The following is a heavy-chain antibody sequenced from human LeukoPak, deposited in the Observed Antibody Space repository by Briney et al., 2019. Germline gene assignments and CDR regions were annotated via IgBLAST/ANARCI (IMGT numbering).Heavy chain of an antibody. CDR1: GFTFRSYA. J-gene: IGHJ4*02. Sequence: GGSLRLSCAASGFTFRSYAMTWVRQAPGKGLEWVSAISGSGGSTYYADSVKGRFTISRDNSKNTLYLQMNSLRAEDTAVYYCAKDEDIVVVPAGLDYWGQGTLVTVS. V-gene: IGHV3-23*01. CDR2: ISGSGGST. CDR3: AKDEDIVVVPAGLDY. D-gene: IGHD2-2*01.